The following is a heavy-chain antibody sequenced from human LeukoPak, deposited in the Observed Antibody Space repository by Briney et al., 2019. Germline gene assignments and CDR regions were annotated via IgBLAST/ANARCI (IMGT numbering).Heavy chain of an antibody. D-gene: IGHD2-8*01. Sequence: ASVKVSCKASGYTFTGYYMHWVRQAPGQELEWMGWINPNSGGTNYAQKFQGRVTMTRDTSISTAYMELSRLRSDDTAVYYCARGPNKWFPNLLDYWGQGTLVTVSS. J-gene: IGHJ4*02. V-gene: IGHV1-2*02. CDR2: INPNSGGT. CDR1: GYTFTGYY. CDR3: ARGPNKWFPNLLDY.